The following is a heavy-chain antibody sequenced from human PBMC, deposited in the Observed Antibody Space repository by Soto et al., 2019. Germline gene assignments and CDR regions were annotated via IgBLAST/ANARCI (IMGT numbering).Heavy chain of an antibody. CDR1: GFTFSSYW. CDR2: INSDGSST. Sequence: EVQLVESGGGLVQPGGSLILSCAASGFTFSSYWMHWVRQAPGKGLVWVSRINSDGSSTTYADSVKGRFTISRDNAKNTLYLQMNSLRAADTAVYYCVRVPTGGYAFSLDDYWGQGTLVTVSS. D-gene: IGHD5-12*01. V-gene: IGHV3-74*01. CDR3: VRVPTGGYAFSLDDY. J-gene: IGHJ4*02.